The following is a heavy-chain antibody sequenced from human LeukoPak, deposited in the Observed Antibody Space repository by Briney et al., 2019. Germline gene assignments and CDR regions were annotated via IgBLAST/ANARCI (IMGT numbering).Heavy chain of an antibody. Sequence: ETLSLTCTVSGGSISSSSYYWGWIRQPPGKGLEWIGSIYYSGSTYYNPSLKSRVTISVDTSKNQFSLSLSSVTAADTAVYYCARWGTYASTSNWFDPWGQGTLVTVSS. CDR2: IYYSGST. V-gene: IGHV4-39*07. CDR3: ARWGTYASTSNWFDP. CDR1: GGSISSSSYY. J-gene: IGHJ5*02. D-gene: IGHD2-2*01.